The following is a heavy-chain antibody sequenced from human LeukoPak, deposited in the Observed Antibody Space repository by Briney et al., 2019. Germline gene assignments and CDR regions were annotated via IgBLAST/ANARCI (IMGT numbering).Heavy chain of an antibody. CDR2: LYYSGST. CDR3: ASAATFPVDY. CDR1: GGSVSSSFYY. V-gene: IGHV4-39*01. J-gene: IGHJ4*02. Sequence: SETLSLTCTVSGGSVSSSFYYWGWIRQPPGKGLEWIGSLYYSGSTHYNPSLKSRVTMSVDTSKNQFSLNLSSVTAADTAVFFCASAATFPVDYWGQGTLVTVSS. D-gene: IGHD2-15*01.